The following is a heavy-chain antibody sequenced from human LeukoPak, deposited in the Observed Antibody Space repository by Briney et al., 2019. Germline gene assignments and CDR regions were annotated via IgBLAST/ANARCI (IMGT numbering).Heavy chain of an antibody. CDR3: ARALGDTYYYYYMDV. CDR1: GNTFTSYG. CDR2: ISAYNGNT. D-gene: IGHD3-16*01. J-gene: IGHJ6*03. V-gene: IGHV1-18*01. Sequence: APVKVSCKASGNTFTSYGISWVRQAPGQGLEWMGWISAYNGNTNYAQKFQGRVTMTTDTSTSTAYMELRSLRSDDTAVYYCARALGDTYYYYYMDVWGKGTTVTVSS.